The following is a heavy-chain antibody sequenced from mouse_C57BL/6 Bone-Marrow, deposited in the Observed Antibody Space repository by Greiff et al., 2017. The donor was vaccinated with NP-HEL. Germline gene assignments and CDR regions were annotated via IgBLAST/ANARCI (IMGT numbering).Heavy chain of an antibody. Sequence: EVKLMESGGGLVQPGGSLKLSCAASGFTFSDYYMYWVRQTPEKRLEWVAYISNGGGSTYYPDTVKGRFTISRDNAKNTLYLQMSRLKSEDTAMYYCARHGHYGSSYVGFDYWGQGTTLTVSS. D-gene: IGHD1-1*01. V-gene: IGHV5-12*01. CDR3: ARHGHYGSSYVGFDY. CDR1: GFTFSDYY. CDR2: ISNGGGST. J-gene: IGHJ2*01.